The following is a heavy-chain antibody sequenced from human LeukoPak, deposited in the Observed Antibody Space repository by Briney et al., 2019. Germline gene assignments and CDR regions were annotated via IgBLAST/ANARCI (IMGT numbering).Heavy chain of an antibody. CDR2: ISGSGGST. J-gene: IGHJ4*02. V-gene: IGHV3-23*01. Sequence: GGSLRLSCAASGFTFSSYAMSWVRQAPGKGLEWVSAISGSGGSTYYADSVKGRFTISGDNSKNTLYLQMNSLRAEDTAVYYCAKRRDYDFWSGYFELDYWGQGTLVTVSS. CDR1: GFTFSSYA. CDR3: AKRRDYDFWSGYFELDY. D-gene: IGHD3-3*01.